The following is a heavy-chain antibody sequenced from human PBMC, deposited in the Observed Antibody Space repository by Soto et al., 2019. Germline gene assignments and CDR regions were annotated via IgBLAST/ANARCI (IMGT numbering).Heavy chain of an antibody. J-gene: IGHJ4*02. CDR2: IKSKTDGGTT. CDR1: GFTFSNAW. Sequence: PGGSLRLSCAASGFTFSNAWMSWVRQAPGKGLEWVGRIKSKTDGGTTDYAAPVKGRFTISRDDSKNTLYLQMNSLKTEDTAVYYCTTLRSGAIYFDYWGQGTLVTVSS. V-gene: IGHV3-15*01. D-gene: IGHD1-26*01. CDR3: TTLRSGAIYFDY.